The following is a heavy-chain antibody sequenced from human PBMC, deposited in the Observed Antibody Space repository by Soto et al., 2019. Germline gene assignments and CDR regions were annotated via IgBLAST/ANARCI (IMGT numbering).Heavy chain of an antibody. CDR3: ARSAASFGGASYLGA. Sequence: PSETLSLTCGVHGGPFSGFFWSWIRQSPGKGLEWIGEFNPGGSTNYNPSLKSRLTISADGPTSQVSLRLTSVTAADAAVYFCARSAASFGGASYLGAWGQGTMVTVSS. CDR1: GGPFSGFF. J-gene: IGHJ3*01. V-gene: IGHV4-34*01. CDR2: FNPGGST. D-gene: IGHD1-26*01.